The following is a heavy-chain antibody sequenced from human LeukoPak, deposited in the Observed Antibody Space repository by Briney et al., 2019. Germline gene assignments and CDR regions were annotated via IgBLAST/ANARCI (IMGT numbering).Heavy chain of an antibody. J-gene: IGHJ5*02. CDR3: ARGRRVVGATQWFDP. V-gene: IGHV4-59*01. CDR2: IYYSGST. CDR1: GGSISSYY. D-gene: IGHD1-26*01. Sequence: PSETLSLTCTVSGGSISSYYWSWIRQPPGKGLEWIGYIYYSGSTNYNPSLKSRVTISVDTSKNQFSLKLSSVTAADTAVYYCARGRRVVGATQWFDPWGQGTLVTVSS.